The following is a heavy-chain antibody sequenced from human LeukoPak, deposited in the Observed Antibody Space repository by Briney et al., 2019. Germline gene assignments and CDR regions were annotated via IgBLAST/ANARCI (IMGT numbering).Heavy chain of an antibody. Sequence: GGSLRLSCAASGFTFDDCAMHWVPQAPGKGLKWVSLISWDGGSTYYADSVKGRFTISRDNSKSSLYLQMNSLRNEDTALYYCEKPFIPHHTNYDYVWGSYCYTYFDYWRQGTLVTVSS. CDR1: GFTFDDCA. J-gene: IGHJ4*02. CDR2: ISWDGGST. D-gene: IGHD3-16*02. CDR3: EKPFIPHHTNYDYVWGSYCYTYFDY. V-gene: IGHV3-43*02.